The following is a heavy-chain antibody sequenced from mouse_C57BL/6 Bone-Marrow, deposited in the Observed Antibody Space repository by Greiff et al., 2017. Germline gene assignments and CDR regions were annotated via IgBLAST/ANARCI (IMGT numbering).Heavy chain of an antibody. CDR1: GYTFTSYW. CDR3: ACSRVSCYLSSSMDY. D-gene: IGHD1-1*01. Sequence: VQLQQPGPELVKPGASVKLSCKASGYTFTSYWMHWVKQRPGQGLEWIGKINPSNGGTNYNEKVKSKATLTVDKSSSTAYMQLSSLTSEDSAVDYCACSRVSCYLSSSMDYWGQGTPVTVSS. V-gene: IGHV1-53*01. J-gene: IGHJ4*01. CDR2: INPSNGGT.